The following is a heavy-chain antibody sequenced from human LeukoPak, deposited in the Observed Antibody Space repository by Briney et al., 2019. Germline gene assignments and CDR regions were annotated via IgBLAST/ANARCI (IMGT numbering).Heavy chain of an antibody. CDR2: VYHSGST. V-gene: IGHV4-4*02. CDR3: ARDYNFRVAAAGTGQREGLNWFDP. J-gene: IGHJ5*02. Sequence: SSGTLSLTCAVSGGSISSSYWWSWVRQPPGKGLEWIGEVYHSGSTNYSPSLKSRVTLSVDKSKNQFSLKLSSVTAADTAVYYCARDYNFRVAAAGTGQREGLNWFDPWGQGTLVTVSS. CDR1: GGSISSSYW. D-gene: IGHD6-13*01.